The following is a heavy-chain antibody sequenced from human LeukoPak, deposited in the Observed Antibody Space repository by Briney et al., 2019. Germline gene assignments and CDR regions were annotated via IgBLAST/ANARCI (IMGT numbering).Heavy chain of an antibody. CDR1: GFTFSNYA. V-gene: IGHV3-23*01. J-gene: IGHJ6*03. CDR3: VKGSTTHYHYHMDV. D-gene: IGHD1-7*01. CDR2: ISGSGHNT. Sequence: GGSLRLSCSASGFTFSNYAMSWVRQAPGKGLEWVSTISGSGHNTYYVDSVKGRFTISRDNSKNTLYLQMNSLRVDDTAVYYCVKGSTTHYHYHMDVWGKGTTVTVSS.